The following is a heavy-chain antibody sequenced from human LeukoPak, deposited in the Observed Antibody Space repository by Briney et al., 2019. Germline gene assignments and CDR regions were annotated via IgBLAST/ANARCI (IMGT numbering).Heavy chain of an antibody. CDR2: IGGSGGNI. V-gene: IGHV3-23*01. D-gene: IGHD3-3*01. Sequence: GRSLRLSCAASGFTFSSYAMHWVRQAPGKGLEWVSAIGGSGGNINYADSVKGRFTISRDNSKKTMYMEMNNLRAEDTAVYYCAKDGRGLRFLEPGRFDPWGQGTLVTVSS. CDR1: GFTFSSYA. CDR3: AKDGRGLRFLEPGRFDP. J-gene: IGHJ5*02.